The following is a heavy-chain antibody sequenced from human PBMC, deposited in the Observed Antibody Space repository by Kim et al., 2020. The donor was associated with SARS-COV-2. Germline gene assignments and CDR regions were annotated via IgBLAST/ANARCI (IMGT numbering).Heavy chain of an antibody. CDR1: GFTFSGSA. J-gene: IGHJ3*02. V-gene: IGHV3-73*01. CDR2: IRSKANSYAT. CDR3: TIVPATTSAVWEAFD. Sequence: GGSLRLSCAASGFTFSGSAIHWVRQASGKGLAWVGRIRSKANSYATTYAASVRGRFSISRDDSKNTAYLQMNNLKTEDTAVYYCTIVPATTSAVWEAFD. D-gene: IGHD3-16*01.